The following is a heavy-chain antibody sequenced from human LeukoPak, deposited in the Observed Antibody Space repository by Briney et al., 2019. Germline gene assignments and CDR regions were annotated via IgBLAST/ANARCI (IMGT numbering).Heavy chain of an antibody. CDR3: ARVGPGSGSYFDAFDI. D-gene: IGHD1-26*01. V-gene: IGHV1-69*05. CDR2: IIPIFGTA. J-gene: IGHJ3*02. Sequence: EASVKVSCKASGGTFSSYAISWVRQAPGQWLEWMGGIIPIFGTANYAQKFQGRVTITTDESTSTAYMELSSLRSEDTAVYYCARVGPGSGSYFDAFDIWGQGTMVTVSS. CDR1: GGTFSSYA.